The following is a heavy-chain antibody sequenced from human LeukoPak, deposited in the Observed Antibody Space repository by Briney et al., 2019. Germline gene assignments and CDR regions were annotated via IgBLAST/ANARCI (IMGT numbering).Heavy chain of an antibody. Sequence: GGSLRLSCVVSGFTFSTYAMSWVRQAPGKGLEWVSAISGSGNIIYYADSVKGRFTISRDNSKNTLYLQMNSLRAEDTAVYYCAKGSVAVALIDYWGQGTLVTVSS. J-gene: IGHJ4*02. CDR3: AKGSVAVALIDY. CDR2: ISGSGNII. V-gene: IGHV3-23*01. CDR1: GFTFSTYA. D-gene: IGHD6-19*01.